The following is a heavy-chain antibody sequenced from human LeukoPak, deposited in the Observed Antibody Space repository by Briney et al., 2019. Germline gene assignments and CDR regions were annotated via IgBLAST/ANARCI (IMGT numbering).Heavy chain of an antibody. J-gene: IGHJ4*02. CDR3: ARQEGYSYGYIGFDN. D-gene: IGHD5-18*01. CDR2: VYYTGST. V-gene: IGHV4-59*08. CDR1: GDSMTSYY. Sequence: SETLSLTCSVSGDSMTSYYWSWIRQPPGKGLEWIGFVYYTGSTDYNPSLKSRVTILVDTSKNQFSLKLSSVTAADTAVYYCARQEGYSYGYIGFDNWGQGTLVTVSS.